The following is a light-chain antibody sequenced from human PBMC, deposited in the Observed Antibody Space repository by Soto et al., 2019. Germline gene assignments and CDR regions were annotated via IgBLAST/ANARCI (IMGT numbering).Light chain of an antibody. CDR3: QSYDSSLGGSKGV. V-gene: IGLV1-40*01. J-gene: IGLJ3*02. CDR1: SSDIGAGYD. CDR2: SNI. Sequence: QSVLTQPPSRSGVPGQRVTISCTGSSSDIGAGYDVHWYQQFPGTAPKLLIYSNINRPSGVPDRFSGSKSGTSASLAITGLQAEDEADYYCQSYDSSLGGSKGVFGGGTKVTVL.